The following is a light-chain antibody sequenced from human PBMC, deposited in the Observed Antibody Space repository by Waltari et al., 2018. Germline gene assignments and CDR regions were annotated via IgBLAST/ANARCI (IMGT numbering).Light chain of an antibody. Sequence: DFQVAQSPPSLSASVGDRVNITCQASQDVSNYLDWYQQKPGKAPKVLIYDASNWETGVPARFSGSGSGTDFTFTISSLQPEDIATYYCQQYDNLPGTFGGGTKVEIK. J-gene: IGKJ4*01. CDR2: DAS. CDR1: QDVSNY. CDR3: QQYDNLPGT. V-gene: IGKV1-33*01.